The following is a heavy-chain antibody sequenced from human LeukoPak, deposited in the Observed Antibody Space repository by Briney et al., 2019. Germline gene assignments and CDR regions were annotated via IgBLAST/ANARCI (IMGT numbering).Heavy chain of an antibody. CDR3: ARGFVVVPFRSDAFDI. Sequence: SETLSLTCTVSGGSISSYYWSWIRQPPGKGLEWIGYIYYSGSTNYNPSLKSRVTISVDTSKNQFSLKLSSVTAADTAVYYCARGFVVVPFRSDAFDIWGQGTMVTVSS. D-gene: IGHD2-21*01. J-gene: IGHJ3*02. V-gene: IGHV4-59*01. CDR1: GGSISSYY. CDR2: IYYSGST.